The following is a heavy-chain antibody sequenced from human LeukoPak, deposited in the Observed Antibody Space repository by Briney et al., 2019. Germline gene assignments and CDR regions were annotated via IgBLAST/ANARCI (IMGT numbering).Heavy chain of an antibody. CDR3: ARDRTRDGYNQGRVFDY. CDR2: ISYDGSNK. Sequence: GGSLRLSCAASGFTFSSYAMHWVRQAPGKGLEWVAVISYDGSNKYYADSVKGRFTISRDNSKNTLYLQMNSLRAEDTAVYYCARDRTRDGYNQGRVFDYWGQGALVTVSS. J-gene: IGHJ4*02. D-gene: IGHD5-24*01. V-gene: IGHV3-30-3*01. CDR1: GFTFSSYA.